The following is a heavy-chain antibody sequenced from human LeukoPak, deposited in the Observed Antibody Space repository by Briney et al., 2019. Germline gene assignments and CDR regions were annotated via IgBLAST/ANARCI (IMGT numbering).Heavy chain of an antibody. CDR1: GFTFSSYG. CDR3: AKDRNYVGTLDY. D-gene: IGHD3-10*02. V-gene: IGHV3-30*18. Sequence: GGSLRLSCAASGFTFSSYGMHWVRQPPGKGLEWVAVISYDGRNKYYADSVKGRFTISRDNSKSTLYLQMNSLRAEDTAVYYCAKDRNYVGTLDYWGQGTLVTVSS. CDR2: ISYDGRNK. J-gene: IGHJ4*02.